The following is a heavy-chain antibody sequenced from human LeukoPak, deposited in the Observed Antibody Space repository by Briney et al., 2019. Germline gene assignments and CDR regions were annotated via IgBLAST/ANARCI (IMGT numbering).Heavy chain of an antibody. CDR3: ARPHSSGWYGVYDI. J-gene: IGHJ3*02. D-gene: IGHD6-19*01. V-gene: IGHV4-59*08. CDR2: FAYSGTT. CDR1: DGSISSHY. Sequence: SETLSLTCTVSDGSISSHYWSWIRQPPGKGLEWIGHFAYSGTTSYNASLKSRVTISVDTSKNQFSLKLTSVTAADTAVYYCARPHSSGWYGVYDIWGQGTMVNVSS.